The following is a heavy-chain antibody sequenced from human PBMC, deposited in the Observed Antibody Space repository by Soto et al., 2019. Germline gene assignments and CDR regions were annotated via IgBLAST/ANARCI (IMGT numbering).Heavy chain of an antibody. CDR2: ISAYNGDT. V-gene: IGHV1-18*01. D-gene: IGHD2-15*01. Sequence: QVQLVQSGVEVKTPGASVKVSCKASGYTFTNYGITWVRQAPGQGLEWMGWISAYNGDTNYAQKLQGRVTMTTDTSTSTAYMELRSLRSDDTAVYYCARKCSGGSCYFGWCDPWGQGILVTVSS. J-gene: IGHJ5*02. CDR1: GYTFTNYG. CDR3: ARKCSGGSCYFGWCDP.